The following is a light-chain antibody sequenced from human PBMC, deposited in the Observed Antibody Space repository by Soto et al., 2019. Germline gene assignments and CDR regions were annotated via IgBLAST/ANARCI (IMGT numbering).Light chain of an antibody. V-gene: IGKV3-11*01. CDR2: DAS. CDR1: QSVSTY. J-gene: IGKJ5*01. Sequence: EDATLCCRASQSVSTYLAWYQQKPGQAPRLLIYDASNRVTGIPARFRGSGSGTAFTLTILRPGHAYCAAFSCPQPPNWLIPCGQGTRLEIK. CDR3: PQPPNWLIP.